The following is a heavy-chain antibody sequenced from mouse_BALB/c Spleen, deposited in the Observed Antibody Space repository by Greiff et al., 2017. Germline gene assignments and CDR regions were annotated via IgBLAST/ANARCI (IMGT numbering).Heavy chain of an antibody. V-gene: IGHV2-9-2*01. Sequence: VQLQESGPGLVAPSQSLSITCTVSGFSLTSYDISWIRQPPGKGLEWLGVIWTGGGTNYNSAFMSRLSISKDNSKSQVFLKMNSLQTDDTAIYYCVRDRRYFDYWGQGTTLTVSS. CDR3: VRDRRYFDY. J-gene: IGHJ2*01. CDR2: IWTGGGT. CDR1: GFSLTSYD.